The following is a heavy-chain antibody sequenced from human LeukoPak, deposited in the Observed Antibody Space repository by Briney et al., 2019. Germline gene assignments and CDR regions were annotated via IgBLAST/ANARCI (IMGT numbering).Heavy chain of an antibody. J-gene: IGHJ6*02. CDR2: INPKNGDT. CDR1: GYTFTDYY. D-gene: IGHD3-3*01. CDR3: ARGWRGNDYFYGMGV. V-gene: IGHV1-2*02. Sequence: ASVKVSCKASGYTFTDYYLHWVRQAPGQGLECMGIINPKNGDTDYAQKLQGRLTMTRDTSISTAYMELSRLKSDDTALYFCARGWRGNDYFYGMGVWGPGTTLTVSS.